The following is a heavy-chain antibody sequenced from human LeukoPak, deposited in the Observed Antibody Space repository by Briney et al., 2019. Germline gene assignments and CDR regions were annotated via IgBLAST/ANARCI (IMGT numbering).Heavy chain of an antibody. D-gene: IGHD3-9*01. V-gene: IGHV3-30*18. Sequence: GGSLRLSCAASGFTFSSYGMHWVRQAPGKGLEWVAVISYDESNKYYADSVKGRFTISRDNSKNTLYLQMNSLRAEDTAVYYCAKGGLRYFDWLLGDWGQGTLVTVSS. CDR3: AKGGLRYFDWLLGD. J-gene: IGHJ4*02. CDR1: GFTFSSYG. CDR2: ISYDESNK.